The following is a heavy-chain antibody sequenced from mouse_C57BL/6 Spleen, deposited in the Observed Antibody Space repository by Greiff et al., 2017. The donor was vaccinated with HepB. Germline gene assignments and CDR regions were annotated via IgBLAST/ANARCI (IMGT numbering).Heavy chain of an antibody. CDR2: FDPKSGGT. D-gene: IGHD2-10*01. Sequence: QVQLQQPGAELVKPGASVKLSCKASGYTFTSYWMHWVKQRPGRGLEWIGRFDPKSGGTKYNEKFKSKATLTVDKPSSTAYRQLSSRTSEDSAVYYWARGSDEDDLLWYFDVWGTGTTVTVSS. CDR1: GYTFTSYW. V-gene: IGHV1-72*01. J-gene: IGHJ1*03. CDR3: ARGSDEDDLLWYFDV.